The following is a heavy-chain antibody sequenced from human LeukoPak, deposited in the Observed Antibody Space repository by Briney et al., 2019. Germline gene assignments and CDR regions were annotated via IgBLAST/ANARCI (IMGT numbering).Heavy chain of an antibody. D-gene: IGHD7-27*01. V-gene: IGHV1-2*04. CDR3: AGHWGSNDAFDI. CDR1: GDTFTGFY. J-gene: IGHJ3*02. Sequence: ASVTVSCKASGDTFTGFYMHWVRQAPGQGLEWMGWINPNSGGTNYAQKFQGWVTMTRDTSICTAYMELSRLRSDDTAVYYCAGHWGSNDAFDIWGQGTMVTVSS. CDR2: INPNSGGT.